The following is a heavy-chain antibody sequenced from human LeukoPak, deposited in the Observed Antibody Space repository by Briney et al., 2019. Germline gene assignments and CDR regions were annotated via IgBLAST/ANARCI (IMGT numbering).Heavy chain of an antibody. CDR1: GGSISSSSYY. CDR3: ASYYGGNAGSDY. CDR2: IYYSGST. D-gene: IGHD4-23*01. V-gene: IGHV4-39*01. J-gene: IGHJ4*02. Sequence: PSETLSLTCTVSGGSISSSSYYWGWIRQPPGKGLEWLGSIYYSGSTYYNPSLKSRVTISVDTSKNQFSLKLSSVTAADTAVYYCASYYGGNAGSDYWGQGTLVTVSS.